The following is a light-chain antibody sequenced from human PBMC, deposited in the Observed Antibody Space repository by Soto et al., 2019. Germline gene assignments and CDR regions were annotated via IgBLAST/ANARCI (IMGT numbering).Light chain of an antibody. J-gene: IGLJ2*01. CDR3: CSYAGSYTHVV. CDR1: SSDVGGYNY. CDR2: DVS. Sequence: QSVLTQPRSVSGSPGQSVTISCTGTSSDVGGYNYVSWYQQHPGKAPKLMIYDVSKRPSGVPVRFSGSKSGNTASLTISGLQAEDEADYYCCSYAGSYTHVVFGGGTKVTVL. V-gene: IGLV2-11*01.